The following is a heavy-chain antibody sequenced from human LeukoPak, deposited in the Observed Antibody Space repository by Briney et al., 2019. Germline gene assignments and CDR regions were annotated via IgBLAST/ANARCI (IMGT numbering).Heavy chain of an antibody. Sequence: SETLSLTCTVSGGSISSSSYYWGWIRQPPGKGLEWIGSIYYSGSTYYNPSLKSRVTISVDTSKNQFSLKLSSVTAADTAVYYCARLDLRSYYYYGMDVWGQGTTVTVSS. V-gene: IGHV4-39*01. CDR2: IYYSGST. CDR1: GGSISSSSYY. CDR3: ARLDLRSYYYYGMDV. J-gene: IGHJ6*02.